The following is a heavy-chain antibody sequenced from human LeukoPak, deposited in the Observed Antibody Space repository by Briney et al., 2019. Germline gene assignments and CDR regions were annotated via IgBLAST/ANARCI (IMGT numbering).Heavy chain of an antibody. D-gene: IGHD2-2*01. CDR2: ISSSSSYI. CDR1: GFTFSSYS. J-gene: IGHJ6*02. CDR3: ARDRGGDIVVVPALDYYYGMDV. Sequence: GGSLRLSCAASGFTFSSYSMNWVRQAPGKGLEWVSSISSSSSYIYNADSVKGRFTISRDNAKNSLYLQMNSLRAEDTAVHYCARDRGGDIVVVPALDYYYGMDVWGQGTTVTVSS. V-gene: IGHV3-21*01.